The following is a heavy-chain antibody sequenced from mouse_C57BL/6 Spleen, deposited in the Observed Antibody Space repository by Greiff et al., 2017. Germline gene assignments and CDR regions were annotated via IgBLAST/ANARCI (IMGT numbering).Heavy chain of an antibody. CDR2: IDPYDSYT. V-gene: IGHV1-59*01. J-gene: IGHJ4*01. CDR3: ANWSYAMDY. Sequence: VQLQQPGAELVRPGTSVKLSCKASGYTFTSYWMHWVKQRPGQGLEWIGVIDPYDSYTNYNQKFKGKATLTVDTSYSTDYMQLSSLTSEDSAVYYCANWSYAMDYWGQGTSVTGSS. D-gene: IGHD4-1*01. CDR1: GYTFTSYW.